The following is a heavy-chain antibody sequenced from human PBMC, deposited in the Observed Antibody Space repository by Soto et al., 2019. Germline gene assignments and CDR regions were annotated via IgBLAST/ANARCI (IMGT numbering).Heavy chain of an antibody. Sequence: EASLRLSCTASGFTFSSYGKPWVRLDPGKGLEWVAVISYAGSNKYYADSVKGRFTLSRDDSKDTLYLPMSTLRDEDTVGYYCEKDLAGILLVKAASKQLGRGGRDVCGQGTTVTVSS. J-gene: IGHJ6*02. CDR1: GFTFSSYG. D-gene: IGHD2-2*01. CDR2: ISYAGSNK. V-gene: IGHV3-30*18. CDR3: EKDLAGILLVKAASKQLGRGGRDV.